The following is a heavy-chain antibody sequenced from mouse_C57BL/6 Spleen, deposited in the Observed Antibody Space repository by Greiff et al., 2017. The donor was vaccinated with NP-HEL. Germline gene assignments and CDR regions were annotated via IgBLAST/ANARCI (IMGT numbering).Heavy chain of an antibody. CDR2: IYPRSGNT. Sequence: VKQSCKASGYTFTSYGISWVKQRTGQGLEWIGEIYPRSGNTYYNEKFKGKATLTADKSSSTAYMELRSLTSEDSAVYFCAGRNWSFAYWGQGTLVTVSA. CDR3: AGRNWSFAY. J-gene: IGHJ3*01. CDR1: GYTFTSYG. D-gene: IGHD4-1*01. V-gene: IGHV1-81*01.